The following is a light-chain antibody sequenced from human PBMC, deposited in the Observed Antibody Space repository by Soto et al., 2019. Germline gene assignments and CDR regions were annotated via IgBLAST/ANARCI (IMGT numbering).Light chain of an antibody. CDR1: ESISSSY. J-gene: IGKJ5*01. Sequence: EIVLTQFPGTLSLSPGESATLSCRTSESISSSYLAWYQQRPGQPPRLLIYGASKTATGIPDRFSGSGSGTDFTLSISRLEPEDFAVYYCQQRSNWPAITFGQGTRLEIK. CDR2: GAS. CDR3: QQRSNWPAIT. V-gene: IGKV3D-20*02.